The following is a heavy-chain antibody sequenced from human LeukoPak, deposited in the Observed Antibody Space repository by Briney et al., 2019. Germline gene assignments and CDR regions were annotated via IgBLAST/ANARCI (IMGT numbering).Heavy chain of an antibody. J-gene: IGHJ4*02. V-gene: IGHV3-48*04. CDR3: ARDFAFLEASSGSYYPFDY. CDR2: ISSSSSTI. D-gene: IGHD3-10*01. Sequence: GGSLRLSCAASGFTFSSYSMNWVRQAPGKGLEWVSYISSSSSTIYYADSVKGRFTISRDNAKNSLYLQMNSLRAEDTAVYYCARDFAFLEASSGSYYPFDYWGQGTLVTVSS. CDR1: GFTFSSYS.